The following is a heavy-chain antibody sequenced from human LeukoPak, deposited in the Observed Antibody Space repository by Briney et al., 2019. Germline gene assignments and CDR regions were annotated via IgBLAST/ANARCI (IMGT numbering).Heavy chain of an antibody. J-gene: IGHJ4*02. CDR3: ARNHRDCSGDRCNVFDH. V-gene: IGHV4-59*08. CDR1: GGSITSYY. Sequence: SETLSLTCTVSGGSITSYYWSWIRQSPGKGLEWISHISHSGTINYNPSLESRVTISADTSKNQSSLKLSSVTAADTAVYYCARNHRDCSGDRCNVFDHWGQGTLVTVSS. D-gene: IGHD2-15*01. CDR2: ISHSGTI.